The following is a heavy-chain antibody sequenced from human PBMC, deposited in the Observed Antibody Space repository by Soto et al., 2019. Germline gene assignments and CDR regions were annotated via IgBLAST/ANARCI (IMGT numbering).Heavy chain of an antibody. Sequence: ASGTLSLTCAVSGGSLSRGGFFWSWVRQPPGKGLEWIGYIYHSGSTYYNPSLKSRVTISVDRSKNQFSLKLSSVTAAETAVYYCARQSSGWYNWFDPWGQGTLVTVSS. CDR2: IYHSGST. CDR3: ARQSSGWYNWFDP. D-gene: IGHD6-19*01. CDR1: GGSLSRGGFF. V-gene: IGHV4-30-2*01. J-gene: IGHJ5*02.